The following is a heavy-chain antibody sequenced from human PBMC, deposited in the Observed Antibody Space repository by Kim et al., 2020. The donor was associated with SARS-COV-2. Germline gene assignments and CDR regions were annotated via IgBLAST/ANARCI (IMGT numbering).Heavy chain of an antibody. V-gene: IGHV4-34*01. D-gene: IGHD2-15*01. J-gene: IGHJ6*02. Sequence: SETLSLTCAVYGGSFSGYHWGWIRQPPGKGLEWIGDVDHSGTVNLNPSLKSRVTMTIDTSKNQFSLKLTSLTAASTGFYYCVRRRAGVVPAPVLGHGTYSVLFILVGWGHGSMVADSS. CDR3: VRRRAGVVPAPVLGHGTYSVLFILVG. CDR2: VDHSGTV. CDR1: GGSFSGYH.